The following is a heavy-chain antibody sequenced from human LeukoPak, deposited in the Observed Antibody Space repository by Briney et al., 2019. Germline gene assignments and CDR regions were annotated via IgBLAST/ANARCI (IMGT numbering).Heavy chain of an antibody. Sequence: SESLSLTCTVSDGSISSHYWSWIRQPPGKGLEWIGYIYYSGSTNYNPSLKSRVTISVDTSKNQFSLKLSSVTAADTAVYYCARAQSRLDYFDYWGQGTLVTVSS. CDR2: IYYSGST. CDR1: DGSISSHY. V-gene: IGHV4-59*11. CDR3: ARAQSRLDYFDY. J-gene: IGHJ4*02.